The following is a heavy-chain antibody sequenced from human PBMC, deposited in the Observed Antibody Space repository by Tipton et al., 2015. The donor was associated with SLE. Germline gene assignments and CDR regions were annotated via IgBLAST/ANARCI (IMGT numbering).Heavy chain of an antibody. D-gene: IGHD4-11*01. CDR1: GGSISSSNYY. J-gene: IGHJ5*02. CDR2: VFYSGNT. Sequence: TLSLTCTVSGGSISSSNYYWGWIRQSPGKGLEWIGNVFYSGNTYYNPSLRSRVVISVDTSKNQFSLKLNSVTAADTAVYYCARRSDDYSNWFDPWGQGTLVTVPS. CDR3: ARRSDDYSNWFDP. V-gene: IGHV4-39*07.